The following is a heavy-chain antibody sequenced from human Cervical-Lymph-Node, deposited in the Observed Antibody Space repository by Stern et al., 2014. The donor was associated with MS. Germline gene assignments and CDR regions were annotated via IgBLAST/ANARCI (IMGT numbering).Heavy chain of an antibody. CDR2: IYPGDSET. D-gene: IGHD1-14*01. CDR1: GFKFSIYW. Sequence: VQLGQSGAELIRPGESLTISCKGSGFKFSIYWIAWVRQMPGKGLEWMGFIYPGDSETRYSPSFQGQVTMSADKSTSTAYLQWSSLNASDTAMYFCARQTTAWASDVWGQGTLVTVSS. V-gene: IGHV5-51*01. CDR3: ARQTTAWASDV. J-gene: IGHJ4*02.